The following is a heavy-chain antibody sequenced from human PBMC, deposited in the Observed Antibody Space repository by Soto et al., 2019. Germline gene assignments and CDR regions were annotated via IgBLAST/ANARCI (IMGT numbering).Heavy chain of an antibody. CDR2: IYYSGST. J-gene: IGHJ6*03. D-gene: IGHD2-2*01. CDR3: ARAAVLDIVVVPAAMPYYYYMDV. CDR1: GGSISSSSYY. V-gene: IGHV4-39*07. Sequence: ETLSLTCTVSGGSISSSSYYWGWIRQPPGKGLEWIGRIYYSGSTYYNPSLKSRVTISVDTSRNQCSLKLSSVTAADTAVYYCARAAVLDIVVVPAAMPYYYYMDVWGKGTTVTVSS.